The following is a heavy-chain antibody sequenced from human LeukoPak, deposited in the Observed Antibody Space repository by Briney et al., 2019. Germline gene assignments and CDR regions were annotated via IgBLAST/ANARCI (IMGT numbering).Heavy chain of an antibody. V-gene: IGHV4-59*01. CDR1: GGFISSCY. J-gene: IGHJ6*02. CDR2: IYYCEST. Sequence: SETLFLTCTSAGGFISSCYWGWFRQPPGKEVEGIGDIYYCESTNYNPSLKSRVTISLDTSKNQFSLKLSSANAADTGVYYCARGRSLRSWPYYYGMDVWGQGTTLTVP. CDR3: ARGRSLRSWPYYYGMDV. D-gene: IGHD4-17*01.